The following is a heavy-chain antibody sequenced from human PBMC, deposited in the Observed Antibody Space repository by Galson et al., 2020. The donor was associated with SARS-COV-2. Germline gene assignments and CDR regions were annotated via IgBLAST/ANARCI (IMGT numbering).Heavy chain of an antibody. CDR3: ASGLGGDY. CDR1: GASIPSDGSY. J-gene: IGHJ4*02. CDR2: IFYSGST. Sequence: SETLSLTCAVSGASIPSDGSYWSWLPQHPGEGLEWTGHIFYSGSTYYNPSLRSRVTMSLDTSKNQFSLKLNSVTAADTAVYYCASGLGGDYWGQGTLVTVSS. V-gene: IGHV4-31*11. D-gene: IGHD1-26*01.